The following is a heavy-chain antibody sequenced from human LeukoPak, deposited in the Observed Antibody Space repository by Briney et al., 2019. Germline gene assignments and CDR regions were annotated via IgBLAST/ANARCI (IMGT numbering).Heavy chain of an antibody. D-gene: IGHD3-10*01. Sequence: SETLSLTCTVSGGSISSSSYYWGWIRQPPGRGPEWIGSIYYSGSTYYNPSLKSRVTISVDTSKNQFSLKLSSVTAADTAVYYCARHAITMVQGEIDYWGQGALVTVSS. J-gene: IGHJ4*02. V-gene: IGHV4-39*01. CDR2: IYYSGST. CDR1: GGSISSSSYY. CDR3: ARHAITMVQGEIDY.